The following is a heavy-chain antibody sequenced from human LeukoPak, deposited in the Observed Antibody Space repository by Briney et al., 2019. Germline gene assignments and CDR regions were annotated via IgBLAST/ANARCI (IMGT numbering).Heavy chain of an antibody. V-gene: IGHV4-30-4*08. J-gene: IGHJ4*01. D-gene: IGHD2-2*01. CDR2: IYYSGST. CDR1: GGSISSGDYY. Sequence: PSETLSLTCTVSGGSISSGDYYWSWIRQPPGKGLEWIGYIYYSGSTYYNPSLKSRVTISVDTSKNQFSLKLSSVTAADTAVYYCARSFVVPAAIFDYWGHGTLVTVSS. CDR3: ARSFVVPAAIFDY.